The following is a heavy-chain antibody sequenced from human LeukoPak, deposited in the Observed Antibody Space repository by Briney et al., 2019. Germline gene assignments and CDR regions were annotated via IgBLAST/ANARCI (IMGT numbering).Heavy chain of an antibody. CDR1: GGSISGPY. Sequence: SETLSLTCTVSGGSISGPYWSWVRQPPGKGLEWIGDVYYSGSTHQNPSLKSRVSISVDTSKNQFSLKLRSVTAADTAVYYCARVMGDLASLYHMDVWGKGTTVTVSS. J-gene: IGHJ6*03. CDR2: VYYSGST. V-gene: IGHV4-59*11. CDR3: ARVMGDLASLYHMDV. D-gene: IGHD3-16*01.